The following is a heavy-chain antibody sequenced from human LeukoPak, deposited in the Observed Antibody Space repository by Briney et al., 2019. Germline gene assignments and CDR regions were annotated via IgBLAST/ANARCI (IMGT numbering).Heavy chain of an antibody. V-gene: IGHV3-11*04. CDR1: GFTFSDHF. CDR3: ARGGHCSSSSCYLGAFDI. J-gene: IGHJ3*02. D-gene: IGHD2-2*01. CDR2: ISSSGTTT. Sequence: GGSLRLSCAASGFTFSDHFMTWIRQAPGKGLEWVSYISSSGTTTYYADSVKGRSTISRDNAKNSLYLQVNSLRAEDTAVYYCARGGHCSSSSCYLGAFDIWGQGTMVTVSS.